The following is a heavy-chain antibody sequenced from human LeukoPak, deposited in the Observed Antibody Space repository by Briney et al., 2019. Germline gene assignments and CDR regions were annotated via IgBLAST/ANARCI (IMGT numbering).Heavy chain of an antibody. V-gene: IGHV3-23*01. CDR1: GFTFSSYA. D-gene: IGHD3-22*01. Sequence: PGGSLRLSCAASGFTFSSYAMSWVRQAPGKGLEWVSAISGSGGSTYYADSVKGRFTISRDNSKNSLYLQMNSLRAEDTAVYYCARGTTMIVVAYYFDYWGQGTLVTVSS. J-gene: IGHJ4*02. CDR3: ARGTTMIVVAYYFDY. CDR2: ISGSGGST.